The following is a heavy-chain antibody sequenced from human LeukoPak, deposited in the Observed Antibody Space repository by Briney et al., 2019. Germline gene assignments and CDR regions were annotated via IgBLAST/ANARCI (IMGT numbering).Heavy chain of an antibody. Sequence: SETLSLTCTVSGGSISSYYWGWIRQPPGKGLEWIGSINYSGSTYYNPSLNSRATISVDTSKNQFSLKLSSVTAADTAVYYCARIEVVTIDAFDLWGQGTMVTVSS. J-gene: IGHJ3*01. CDR3: ARIEVVTIDAFDL. V-gene: IGHV4-39*01. D-gene: IGHD3-22*01. CDR2: INYSGST. CDR1: GGSISSYY.